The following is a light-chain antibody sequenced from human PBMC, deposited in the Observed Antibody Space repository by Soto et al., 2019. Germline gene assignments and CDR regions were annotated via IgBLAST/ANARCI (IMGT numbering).Light chain of an antibody. CDR1: KSDIGAFNY. CDR2: EVN. CDR3: SSYTDISTVI. J-gene: IGLJ2*01. V-gene: IGLV2-14*01. Sequence: QSALTQPASVSGSPGQSITISRSGTKSDIGAFNYVSWYQQHPDKAPNLSIYEVNKRPSGVSNRFSGSKSGITASLTVSGDQAEDEADYYCSSYTDISTVIFGGGTKVTVL.